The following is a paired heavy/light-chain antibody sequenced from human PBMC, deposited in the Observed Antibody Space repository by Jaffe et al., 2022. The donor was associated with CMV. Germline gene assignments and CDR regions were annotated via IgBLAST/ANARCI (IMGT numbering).Heavy chain of an antibody. CDR3: ARASSGTYFY. CDR1: GGSFSGYY. CDR2: INHSGSV. J-gene: IGHJ4*02. D-gene: IGHD1-26*01. Sequence: QVQLQQWGAGLLKPSETLSLTCAVYGGSFSGYYWSWIRQPPGKGLEWIGEINHSGSVNYNPSLKSRLSISIDTSKNHFSLNLSSVTAADTALYFCARASSGTYFYWGPGTRVTVSS. V-gene: IGHV4-34*01.
Light chain of an antibody. Sequence: DIVMTQSPDSLAVSLGERATINCRSSQTVLYSSNNVNYLAWFQQKPGQPPKLLIYWASTRNSGVPDRFSGSGSGTDFTLTISSLQAEDVAVYYCQQYYADPYTFGQGTKLQIK. V-gene: IGKV4-1*01. J-gene: IGKJ2*01. CDR2: WAS. CDR1: QTVLYSSNNVNY. CDR3: QQYYADPYT.